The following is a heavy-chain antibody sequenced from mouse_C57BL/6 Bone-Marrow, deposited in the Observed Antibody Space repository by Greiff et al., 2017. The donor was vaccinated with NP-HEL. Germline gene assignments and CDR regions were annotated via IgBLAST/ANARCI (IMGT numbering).Heavy chain of an antibody. D-gene: IGHD3-2*02. V-gene: IGHV5S21*01. CDR3: TRRSGSYFDY. Sequence: EVKLQESGEGLVKPGGSLKLSCAASGFTFSSYAMSWVRQTPEKRLEWVAYISSGGDYIYYAATVKGRFTISRDNARNTLYLQMSSLKSEDTAMYYCTRRSGSYFDYWGQGTTLTVSS. J-gene: IGHJ2*01. CDR2: ISSGGDYI. CDR1: GFTFSSYA.